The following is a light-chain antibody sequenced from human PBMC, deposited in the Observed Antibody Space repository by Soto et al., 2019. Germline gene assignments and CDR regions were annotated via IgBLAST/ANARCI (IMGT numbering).Light chain of an antibody. J-gene: IGKJ2*01. Sequence: EIVLTQSPGTLSLSPGERATLSCRASHSVSSSYLAWYQQKPGQAPRLLIYGASSRATGIPDTFSGSGSGKAFTLTIRRLEPEDFAVYYCQQYGSSPPYTFGQGTKLEIK. V-gene: IGKV3-20*01. CDR1: HSVSSSY. CDR2: GAS. CDR3: QQYGSSPPYT.